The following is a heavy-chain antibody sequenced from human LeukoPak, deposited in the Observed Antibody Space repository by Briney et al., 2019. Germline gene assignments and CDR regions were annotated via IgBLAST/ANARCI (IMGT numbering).Heavy chain of an antibody. CDR3: ASGIVVVHDAFDI. V-gene: IGHV1-18*01. D-gene: IGHD3-22*01. J-gene: IGHJ3*02. CDR1: GYTFTSYG. Sequence: ASVKVSCKASGYTFTSYGIIRVRQAPGQGLEWMGWISAYNGNKNYAQKLQGRVTMTTDTSTSTAYMELRSLRSDDTAVYYRASGIVVVHDAFDIWGQGTMVTVSS. CDR2: ISAYNGNK.